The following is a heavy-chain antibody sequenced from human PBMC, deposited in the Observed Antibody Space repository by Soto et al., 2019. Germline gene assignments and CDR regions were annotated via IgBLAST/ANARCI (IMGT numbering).Heavy chain of an antibody. CDR2: INRDGSSI. CDR1: GLTFSSYW. CDR3: AIEIATTGEYYFDY. D-gene: IGHD6-13*01. V-gene: IGHV3-74*01. J-gene: IGHJ4*02. Sequence: GGSLRLSCAAYGLTFSSYWMHWVRQAPGKGLVWVSRINRDGSSINYADSARGRVTISRDNAKNTLYLQVNGLRAEDTAVYYYAIEIATTGEYYFDYWGQGIFVIVSA.